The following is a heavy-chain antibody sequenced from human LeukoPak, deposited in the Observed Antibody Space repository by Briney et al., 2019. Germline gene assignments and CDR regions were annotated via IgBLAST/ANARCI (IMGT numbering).Heavy chain of an antibody. V-gene: IGHV3-7*01. Sequence: PGGSLRLSCAASGFTFSSYWMSWVRQAPGKGLEWVANIKQDGSEKYYVNSVKGRFTISRDNAKNSLYLQMNSLRAEDTAVYYCARDVYGSSWYRGAFDIWGQGTMVTVSS. CDR1: GFTFSSYW. CDR2: IKQDGSEK. J-gene: IGHJ3*02. D-gene: IGHD6-13*01. CDR3: ARDVYGSSWYRGAFDI.